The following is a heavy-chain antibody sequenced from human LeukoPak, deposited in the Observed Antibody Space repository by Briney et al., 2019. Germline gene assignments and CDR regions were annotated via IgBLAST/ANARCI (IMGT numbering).Heavy chain of an antibody. J-gene: IGHJ4*02. Sequence: GGSLRLSCAASGFSFSRYEMNWVRQAPGKGLEWVSYISTSGRTIYYADSVKGRFTISRDNAKNSLYLQMNSLRAEDTAVYYCASYIVGPTLDYWGQRTLVTVSS. D-gene: IGHD1-26*01. CDR3: ASYIVGPTLDY. V-gene: IGHV3-48*03. CDR2: ISTSGRTI. CDR1: GFSFSRYE.